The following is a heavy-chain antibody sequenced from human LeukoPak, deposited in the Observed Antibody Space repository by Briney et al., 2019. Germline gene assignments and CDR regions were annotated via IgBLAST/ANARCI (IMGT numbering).Heavy chain of an antibody. CDR2: INPNSGGT. CDR1: GYTFTGYY. J-gene: IGHJ5*02. Sequence: ASVKVSCKASGYTFTGYYMHWVRQAPGQGLGWMGWINPNSGGTNYAQKFQGRVTMTRDTSISTAYMELSRLRSDDTAVYYCARGGYGDYFDWFDPWGQGTLVTVSS. V-gene: IGHV1-2*02. CDR3: ARGGYGDYFDWFDP. D-gene: IGHD4-17*01.